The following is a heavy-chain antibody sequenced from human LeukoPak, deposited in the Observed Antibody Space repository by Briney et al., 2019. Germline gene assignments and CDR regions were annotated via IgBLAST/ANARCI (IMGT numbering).Heavy chain of an antibody. Sequence: SETLSLTCTVSGGSISSYYWSWIRQPPGKGLEWIGYIYYSGSTNYNPSLKSRVAISVDTSKNQFSLKLSSVTAADTAVYYCARSGLRLGELSLSVYWGQGTLVTVSS. CDR2: IYYSGST. J-gene: IGHJ4*02. CDR3: ARSGLRLGELSLSVY. D-gene: IGHD3-16*02. V-gene: IGHV4-59*08. CDR1: GGSISSYY.